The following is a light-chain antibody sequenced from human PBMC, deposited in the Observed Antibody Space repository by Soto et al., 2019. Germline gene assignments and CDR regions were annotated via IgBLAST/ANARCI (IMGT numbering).Light chain of an antibody. CDR1: QGVRND. Sequence: DIQMTQSPSSLSASIGDRVTITCRASQGVRNDLLGWYQQKPGKAPKCLIYLSFNLKSGVPRRFSGSRSGTEFPLTISSLQPEDFATYYWLQHDTYPLTFGQGTKVEIK. CDR2: LSF. J-gene: IGKJ1*01. CDR3: LQHDTYPLT. V-gene: IGKV1-17*01.